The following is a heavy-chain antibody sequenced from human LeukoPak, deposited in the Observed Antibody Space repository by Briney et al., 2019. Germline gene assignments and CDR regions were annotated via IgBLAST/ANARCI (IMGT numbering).Heavy chain of an antibody. CDR1: GGTFSSYA. CDR2: IIPIFGTA. CDR3: ARPGNYVGLSYFDY. V-gene: IGHV1-69*13. Sequence: ASVKVSCKASGGTFSSYAISWVRQAPGQGLEWMGGIIPIFGTANYAQKFQGRVTITADESTSTAYLQWSSLKASDTAMYYCARPGNYVGLSYFDYWGQGTLVTVSS. D-gene: IGHD3-10*02. J-gene: IGHJ4*02.